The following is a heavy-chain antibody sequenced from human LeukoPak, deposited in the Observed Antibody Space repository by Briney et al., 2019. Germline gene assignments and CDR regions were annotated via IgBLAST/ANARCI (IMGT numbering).Heavy chain of an antibody. CDR2: INPSGGST. J-gene: IGHJ4*02. CDR1: GYTFTSYY. CDR3: AREGPGGIAAAGTEGLDY. D-gene: IGHD6-13*01. Sequence: ASVKVSCKASGYTFTSYYMHWVRQAPGQGLEWMGIINPSGGSTSYAQKFQGRVTMTRDTSISTAYMELSRLRSDDTAVYYCAREGPGGIAAAGTEGLDYWGQGTLVTVSS. V-gene: IGHV1-46*01.